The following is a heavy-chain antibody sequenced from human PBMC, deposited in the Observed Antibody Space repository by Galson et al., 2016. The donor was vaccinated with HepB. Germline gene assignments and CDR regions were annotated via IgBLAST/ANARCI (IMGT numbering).Heavy chain of an antibody. CDR2: ISTSSSYI. CDR1: GFTFSRYS. Sequence: SLRLSCAASGFTFSRYSMQWVRQAQGKGLEWISSISTSSSYIYYADSVGGRFTISRDNAKNSLFLQMSSLRVEDTAVYYCAREGESVDDPLTFPDYWGQGTLVTVSS. J-gene: IGHJ4*02. CDR3: AREGESVDDPLTFPDY. V-gene: IGHV3-21*01. D-gene: IGHD3-16*01.